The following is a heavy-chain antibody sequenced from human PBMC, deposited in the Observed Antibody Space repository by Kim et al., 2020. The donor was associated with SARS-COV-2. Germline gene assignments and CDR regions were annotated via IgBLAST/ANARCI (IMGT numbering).Heavy chain of an antibody. CDR1: GGTFSSYA. V-gene: IGHV1-69*13. Sequence: SVKVSCKASGGTFSSYAISWVRQAPGQGLEWMGGIIPIFGTANYAQKFQGRVTITADESTSTAYMELSSLRSEDTAVYYCARAPSYYGSGSFPFDYWGQGTLVTVSS. D-gene: IGHD3-10*01. J-gene: IGHJ4*02. CDR2: IIPIFGTA. CDR3: ARAPSYYGSGSFPFDY.